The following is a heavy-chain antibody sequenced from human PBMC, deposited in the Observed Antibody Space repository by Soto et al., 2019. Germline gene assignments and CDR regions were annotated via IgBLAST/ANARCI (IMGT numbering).Heavy chain of an antibody. CDR3: ARGGYNGYAY. CDR2: INHSGST. CDR1: GGSFSGYY. Sequence: QVQLQQWGAGLSKPSETLSLTCAVYGGSFSGYYWSWIRQPPGKGLEWIGEINHSGSTNYNPSLKSRVTISVDTSKNQFSLKLSSVTAADTAVYYCARGGYNGYAYWGQGTLVTVSS. V-gene: IGHV4-34*01. J-gene: IGHJ4*02. D-gene: IGHD5-12*01.